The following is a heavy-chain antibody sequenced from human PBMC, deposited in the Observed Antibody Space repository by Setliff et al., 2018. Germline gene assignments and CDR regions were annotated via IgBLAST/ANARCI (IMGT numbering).Heavy chain of an antibody. J-gene: IGHJ5*02. D-gene: IGHD3-3*01. CDR2: MNPNSGNT. CDR1: GYTFTSYD. CDR3: ATSGLFGVVISS. V-gene: IGHV1-8*02. Sequence: ASVKVSCKASGYTFTSYDINWVRQATGQGLEWMGWMNPNSGNTGYAQKFQGRVTMTEDTSTDTAYMELSSLRSEDTAVYYCATSGLFGVVISSWGQGTLVTVSS.